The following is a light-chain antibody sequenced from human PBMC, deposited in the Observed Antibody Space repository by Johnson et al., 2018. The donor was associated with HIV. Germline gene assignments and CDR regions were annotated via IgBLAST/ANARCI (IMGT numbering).Light chain of an antibody. V-gene: IGLV1-51*02. CDR2: ESN. CDR1: SSNIGNNY. J-gene: IGLJ1*01. CDR3: GTWDSSLGGV. Sequence: QSVLTQPPSVSAAPGQKVTISCSGSSSNIGNNYVSWYQHLPGTAPKLLIYESNRRPSGIPDRFSASKSGTSATLDITGLQTGDEADYYCGTWDSSLGGVFGTGTRVTVL.